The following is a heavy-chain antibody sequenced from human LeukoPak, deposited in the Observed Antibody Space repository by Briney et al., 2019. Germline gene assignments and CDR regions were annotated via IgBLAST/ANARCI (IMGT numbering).Heavy chain of an antibody. Sequence: GGSLRLSCAASGFTFSSYAMTWVRQAPGKGLEWVSAISISGSRTYYADSVKGRFTISRDNSKNTLYLQMNSLRAEDTAVYYCANEIRPNDYWGQGTQVTVSS. CDR1: GFTFSSYA. V-gene: IGHV3-23*01. D-gene: IGHD4-17*01. J-gene: IGHJ4*02. CDR2: ISISGSRT. CDR3: ANEIRPNDY.